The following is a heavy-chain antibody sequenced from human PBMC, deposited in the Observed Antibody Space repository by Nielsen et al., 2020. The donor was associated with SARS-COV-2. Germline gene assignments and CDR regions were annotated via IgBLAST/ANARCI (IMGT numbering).Heavy chain of an antibody. J-gene: IGHJ4*02. V-gene: IGHV4-39*01. CDR2: IYYSGST. Sequence: SETLSLTCTVSGGSISSSSYYWGWIRQPPGKGLEWIGSIYYSGSTYYNPSLKSRVTISVDTSKNQFSLKLSSVTAADTAVYYCARHGFRMDYYDSSGYYNPFDYWGQGTLVTVSS. D-gene: IGHD3-22*01. CDR1: GGSISSSSYY. CDR3: ARHGFRMDYYDSSGYYNPFDY.